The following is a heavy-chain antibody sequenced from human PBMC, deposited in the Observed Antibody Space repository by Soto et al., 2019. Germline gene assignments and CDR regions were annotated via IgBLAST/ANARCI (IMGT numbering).Heavy chain of an antibody. V-gene: IGHV3-53*01. J-gene: IGHJ6*02. CDR3: ARVDYDILTGYDSGMDV. Sequence: GGSLRLSCAASGFTVRSNYMSWVRQAPGKGLEWVSVIYSGGSTYYADSVKGRFTISRDNSKNTLYLQMNSLRAEDTAVYYCARVDYDILTGYDSGMDVWGQGTTVTVSS. CDR2: IYSGGST. CDR1: GFTVRSNY. D-gene: IGHD3-9*01.